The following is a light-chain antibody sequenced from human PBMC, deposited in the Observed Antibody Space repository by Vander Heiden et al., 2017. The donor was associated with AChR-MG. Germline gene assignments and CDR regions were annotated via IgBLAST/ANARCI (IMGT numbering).Light chain of an antibody. V-gene: IGLV2-14*03. J-gene: IGLJ2*01. CDR1: SSDVGDYNY. CDR3: SSYTSNNTLL. Sequence: QSALSQPASVSGSPGQSITISCTGTSSDVGDYNYVSWYQQHPGKAPKLMIYDVRNRPSGLSNRFSGSKSGNTASLTSSGLQAEDEAEYYCSSYTSNNTLLFGGGTKLIVL. CDR2: DVR.